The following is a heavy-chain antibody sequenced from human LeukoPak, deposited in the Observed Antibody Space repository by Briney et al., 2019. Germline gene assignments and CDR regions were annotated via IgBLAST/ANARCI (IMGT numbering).Heavy chain of an antibody. CDR1: GFTFSSYG. J-gene: IGHJ6*03. V-gene: IGHV3-48*04. D-gene: IGHD4-17*01. CDR2: ISSSGSTI. Sequence: PGGSLRLSCAASGFTFSSYGMNWVRQAPGKGLEWVSYISSSGSTIYYADSVKGRFTISRDNAKNSLYLQMNSLRAEDTAVYYCARVLSYGDYGYYYYYMDVWGKGTTVTISS. CDR3: ARVLSYGDYGYYYYYMDV.